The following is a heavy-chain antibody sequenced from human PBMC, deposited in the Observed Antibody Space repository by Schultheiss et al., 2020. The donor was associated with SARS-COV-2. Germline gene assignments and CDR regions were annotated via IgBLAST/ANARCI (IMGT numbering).Heavy chain of an antibody. D-gene: IGHD6-19*01. V-gene: IGHV3-7*01. CDR3: ARIDSSGWLGDAFDI. CDR2: IKQDGSEK. Sequence: GGSLRLSCAASGFTFSSYWMSWVRQAPGKGLEWVANIKQDGSEKYYVDSVKGRFTISRDNAKNSLYLQMNSLRAEDTAVYYSARIDSSGWLGDAFDIWGQGTMVTVAS. CDR1: GFTFSSYW. J-gene: IGHJ3*02.